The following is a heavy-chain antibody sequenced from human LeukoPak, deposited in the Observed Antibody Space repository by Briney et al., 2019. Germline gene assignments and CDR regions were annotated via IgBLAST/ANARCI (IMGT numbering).Heavy chain of an antibody. J-gene: IGHJ4*02. V-gene: IGHV1-18*01. D-gene: IGHD3-10*01. CDR1: GYSFTSFG. CDR3: ARHYLGSGSEDY. CDR2: ISRHNGNT. Sequence: ASVKVSCKASGYSFTSFGITWVRQAPGQGLERMGWISRHNGNTDYAQGFRGRVTLTIDTSTTTADMELRNLIPDDTAVYYCARHYLGSGSEDYWGQGTLVSVSS.